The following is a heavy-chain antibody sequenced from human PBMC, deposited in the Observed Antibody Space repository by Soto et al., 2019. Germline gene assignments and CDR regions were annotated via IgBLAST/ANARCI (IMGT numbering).Heavy chain of an antibody. Sequence: ASVKVSCKASGGTFSSYAISWVRQAPGQGLEWMGGIIPVFGTPNYAQKFQGRLTIIAGEYTTTAYMELSSLRSEDTALYYCATRSSGSFHFDYWGQGTLVTVSS. J-gene: IGHJ4*02. CDR2: IIPVFGTP. CDR3: ATRSSGSFHFDY. V-gene: IGHV1-69*13. CDR1: GGTFSSYA. D-gene: IGHD1-26*01.